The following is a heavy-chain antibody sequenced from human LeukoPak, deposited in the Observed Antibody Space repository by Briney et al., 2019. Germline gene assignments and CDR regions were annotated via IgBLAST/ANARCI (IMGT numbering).Heavy chain of an antibody. CDR3: ARHTPHYDFWSGYYSGCFDS. D-gene: IGHD3-3*01. CDR2: INHSGST. Sequence: PSETLSLTCAVYGGSFSGYYWSWIRQPPGKGLEWIGEINHSGSTNYNPSLKSRVTISVDTSKNQFSLKLSSVTAADTDVYYCARHTPHYDFWSGYYSGCFDSWGQGTLVTVSS. CDR1: GGSFSGYY. V-gene: IGHV4-34*01. J-gene: IGHJ4*02.